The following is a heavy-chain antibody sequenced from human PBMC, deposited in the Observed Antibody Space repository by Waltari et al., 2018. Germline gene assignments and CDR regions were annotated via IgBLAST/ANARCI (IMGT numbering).Heavy chain of an antibody. J-gene: IGHJ4*02. Sequence: QVQLVQSGAEVKKPGASVKVSCKASGYTFTNSGINWVRQAPGHGLEWMGGISPYNGNADYEPKLQGRVTMTTDTSTKTSYLELRSLRSDDTAVYYCARGGGPRTVVALTFDLWGQGTLVTVSS. V-gene: IGHV1-18*01. CDR2: ISPYNGNA. D-gene: IGHD3-22*01. CDR1: GYTFTNSG. CDR3: ARGGGPRTVVALTFDL.